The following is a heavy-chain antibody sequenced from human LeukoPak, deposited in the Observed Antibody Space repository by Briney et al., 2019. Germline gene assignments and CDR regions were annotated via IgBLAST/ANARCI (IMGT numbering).Heavy chain of an antibody. CDR1: GFDFNTYE. CDR3: ARDAPYLVGATYIDY. CDR2: IGGTGETI. Sequence: TGGSLRLSCVASGFDFNTYEMTWVRQAPGKGLEWVSYIGGTGETIYYADSVKGRFTVSRDNAKNSVYLQMNSLRAEDTAVYYCARDAPYLVGATYIDYWGQGTLVTVSS. V-gene: IGHV3-48*03. J-gene: IGHJ4*02. D-gene: IGHD1-26*01.